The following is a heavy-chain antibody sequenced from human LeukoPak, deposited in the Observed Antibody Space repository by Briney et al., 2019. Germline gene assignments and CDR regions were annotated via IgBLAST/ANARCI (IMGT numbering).Heavy chain of an antibody. D-gene: IGHD3-10*01. V-gene: IGHV3-30*04. CDR1: GFTFSSYV. J-gene: IGHJ5*01. Sequence: GGSLRLSCAASGFTFSSYVMHWVRQAPGKGLEWVAIISYDGSNEYYADSVKGRFTISRDNSKNTLYLQMNNLRAEDTAVYYCTKEGLPSGSSWSAWFDPWGQGTTVTVSS. CDR3: TKEGLPSGSSWSAWFDP. CDR2: ISYDGSNE.